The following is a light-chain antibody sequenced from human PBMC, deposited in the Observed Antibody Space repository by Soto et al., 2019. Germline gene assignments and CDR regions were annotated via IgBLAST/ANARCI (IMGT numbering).Light chain of an antibody. Sequence: QSVLTQPPSASGTPGQRVTISCSGSSSNIESNTVYWYQQLPGMAPRLLIRTNDRRPSGVPDRFSGSKSGTSASLAISGLQSEDEADYYCLAWDDSLNGNLFGTGTKVTVL. CDR2: TND. J-gene: IGLJ1*01. CDR1: SSNIESNT. V-gene: IGLV1-44*01. CDR3: LAWDDSLNGNL.